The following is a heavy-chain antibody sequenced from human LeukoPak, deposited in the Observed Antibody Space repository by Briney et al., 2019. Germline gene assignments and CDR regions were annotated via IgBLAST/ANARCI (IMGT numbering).Heavy chain of an antibody. CDR2: ISGSGGST. J-gene: IGHJ4*02. CDR3: AKDIATASH. V-gene: IGHV3-23*01. D-gene: IGHD6-13*01. CDR1: GFTFSSYT. Sequence: GGSLRLSCAASGFTFSSYTMTWVRQAPGKGLEWVSTISGSGGSTYYADSVKGRFTISRDNSKNTLYLQMNSLRAEDTAIYYCAKDIATASHWGQGTLVTVSS.